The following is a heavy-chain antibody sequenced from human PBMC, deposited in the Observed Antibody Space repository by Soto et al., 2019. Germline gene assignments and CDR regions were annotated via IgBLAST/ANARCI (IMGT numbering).Heavy chain of an antibody. J-gene: IGHJ4*02. CDR1: GFSLSTSGVG. CDR2: IYWDDDK. Sequence: QITLKESGPTLVTPTQTLTLTCTFSGFSLSTSGVGVGWIRQPPGQALEWLVLIYWDDDKRYRPSLKYRLTVTKDTSKSQVVVTMANMDPEDTATYYCAHRHKDRYYFDYWGQGTLVTVSS. CDR3: AHRHKDRYYFDY. V-gene: IGHV2-5*02.